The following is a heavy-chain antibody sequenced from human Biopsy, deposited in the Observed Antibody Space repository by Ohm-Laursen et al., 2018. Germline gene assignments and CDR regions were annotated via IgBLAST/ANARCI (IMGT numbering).Heavy chain of an antibody. CDR2: IKQDGSED. J-gene: IGHJ4*02. CDR1: GFTFSSSW. D-gene: IGHD2/OR15-2a*01. V-gene: IGHV3-7*01. CDR3: VRWRSMDS. Sequence: SLRLSCAASGFTFSSSWMTWVRQAPGKGLEWVAMIKQDGSEDYYVDSVKGRFTISRDNAQKSLDLQLNSLRAEDTAVYFCVRWRSMDSWGQGTMVTVPS.